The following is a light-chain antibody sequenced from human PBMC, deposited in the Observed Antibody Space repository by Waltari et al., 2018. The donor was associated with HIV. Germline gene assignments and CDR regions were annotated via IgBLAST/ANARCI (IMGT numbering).Light chain of an antibody. CDR3: QSYDSSLSGWV. CDR2: ADI. CDR1: SSNIGAGYD. V-gene: IGLV1-40*01. Sequence: QSVLTQPPSVSGAPGQRVTIYCTGGSSNIGAGYDVHWYQHLPGTAPKLLIYADINRPSGVPDRFSGSKSGTSASLAITGLQTEDEADYYCQSYDSSLSGWVFGGGTKLTVL. J-gene: IGLJ3*02.